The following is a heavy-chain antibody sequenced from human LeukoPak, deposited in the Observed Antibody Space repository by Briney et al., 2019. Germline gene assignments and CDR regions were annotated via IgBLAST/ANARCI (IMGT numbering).Heavy chain of an antibody. D-gene: IGHD1-26*01. J-gene: IGHJ4*02. V-gene: IGHV3-30*18. Sequence: GGSLTLTCAASGFTFSRYGMHWIRQAPGKGLEWVAVISYDGSNKYYADSVKGRFTISRDNSKNTLYLQMNSLRAEDTAVYYCAKDGGWWELVGGFLDYWGQGTLVTVSS. CDR1: GFTFSRYG. CDR2: ISYDGSNK. CDR3: AKDGGWWELVGGFLDY.